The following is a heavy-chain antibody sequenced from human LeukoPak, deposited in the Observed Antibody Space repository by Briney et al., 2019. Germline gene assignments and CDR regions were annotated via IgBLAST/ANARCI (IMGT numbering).Heavy chain of an antibody. D-gene: IGHD2-15*01. V-gene: IGHV3-53*01. CDR2: IYSDNT. Sequence: PGGSLRLSCTVSGFTVSSNSMSWVRQAPGKGLEWVSFIYSDNTHYSDSVKGRFTISRDNSKNTLYLQMNSLRAEDTAGYYCARVLRYCSGGNCYSGGLGYMDVWGKGTTVTISS. CDR1: GFTVSSNS. J-gene: IGHJ6*03. CDR3: ARVLRYCSGGNCYSGGLGYMDV.